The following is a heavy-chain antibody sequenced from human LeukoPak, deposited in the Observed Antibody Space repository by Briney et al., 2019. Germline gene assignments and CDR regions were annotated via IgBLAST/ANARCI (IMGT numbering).Heavy chain of an antibody. J-gene: IGHJ4*02. CDR2: IKQDGSSK. CDR1: GFTLSSYW. V-gene: IGHV3-7*01. Sequence: PGGSLRLSRAASGFTLSSYWMNWVRQTPGKGLEWVANIKQDGSSKYYVDSVKGRFTISRDNAKNSLYLQMNSLRAEDTAVYYCARAVEGADGHWGQGTLVTVSS. CDR3: ARAVEGADGH. D-gene: IGHD6-13*01.